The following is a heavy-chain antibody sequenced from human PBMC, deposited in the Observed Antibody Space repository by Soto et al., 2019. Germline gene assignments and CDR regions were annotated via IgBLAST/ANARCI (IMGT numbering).Heavy chain of an antibody. D-gene: IGHD3-3*01. CDR1: GYTFTSYG. CDR3: ARVGAGITIFGVVISHTYYYYYGMDV. Sequence: QVQLVQSGAEVKKPGASVKVSCKASGYTFTSYGISWVRQAPGQGLEWMGWISAYNGNTNYAQKVQGRVTMTTDTSTSTAYMELRSLRSDDTAVYYCARVGAGITIFGVVISHTYYYYYGMDVWGQGTTVTVSS. J-gene: IGHJ6*02. CDR2: ISAYNGNT. V-gene: IGHV1-18*01.